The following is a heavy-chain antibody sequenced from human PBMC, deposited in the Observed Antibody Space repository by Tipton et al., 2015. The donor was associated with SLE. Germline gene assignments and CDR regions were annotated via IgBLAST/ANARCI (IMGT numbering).Heavy chain of an antibody. CDR1: GDSVSSNNAA. CDR3: ARGRAMPRGDFFDS. Sequence: GLVKPSQTLSLTCVISGDSVSSNNAAWNWIRQSPSRGLEWLGRTFYRSKWLTDYALSVRGRITISPDTSQNQFSLQLNSVTPDDAAVYYCARGRAMPRGDFFDSWGQGNLVTVAS. V-gene: IGHV6-1*01. J-gene: IGHJ4*02. CDR2: TFYRSKWLT. D-gene: IGHD2-2*01.